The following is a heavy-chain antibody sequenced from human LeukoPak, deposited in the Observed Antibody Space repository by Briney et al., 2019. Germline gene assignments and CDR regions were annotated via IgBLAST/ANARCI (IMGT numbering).Heavy chain of an antibody. J-gene: IGHJ4*02. Sequence: ASVKVSCKASGYTFTSYDINWVRQATGQGLEWMGWINPNSGGTNYAQKFQGRVTMTRDTSISTAYMELSRLRSDDTAVYYCARDNYNWGNDCWGQGTLVTVSS. D-gene: IGHD3-16*01. V-gene: IGHV1-2*02. CDR2: INPNSGGT. CDR1: GYTFTSYD. CDR3: ARDNYNWGNDC.